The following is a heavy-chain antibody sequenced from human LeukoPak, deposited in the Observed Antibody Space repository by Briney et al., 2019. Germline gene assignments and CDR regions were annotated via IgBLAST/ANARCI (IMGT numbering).Heavy chain of an antibody. Sequence: PGGSLRLSCVACGFTVSSNYMNWVRQAPGKGLEWVSVIYSGGTTHYADSVKGRFTISRDNSKNTLYLQMNSLRAEDTAVYYCAAKYELTKVWGQGTLVTVSS. CDR1: GFTVSSNY. J-gene: IGHJ4*02. CDR2: IYSGGTT. CDR3: AAKYELTKV. D-gene: IGHD3-3*01. V-gene: IGHV3-53*01.